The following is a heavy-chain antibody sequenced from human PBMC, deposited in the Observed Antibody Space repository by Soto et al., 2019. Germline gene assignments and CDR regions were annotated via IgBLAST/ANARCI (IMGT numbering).Heavy chain of an antibody. Sequence: VGSLRLSCAASGFTFSSYSMNWVRQAPGKGLEWVSSISSSSSYIYYADSVKGRFTISRDNAKNSLYLQMNSLRAEDTAVYYCARDVKSSSWYFWFDPWGQGTLVTVSS. CDR3: ARDVKSSSWYFWFDP. CDR2: ISSSSSYI. J-gene: IGHJ5*02. V-gene: IGHV3-21*01. CDR1: GFTFSSYS. D-gene: IGHD6-13*01.